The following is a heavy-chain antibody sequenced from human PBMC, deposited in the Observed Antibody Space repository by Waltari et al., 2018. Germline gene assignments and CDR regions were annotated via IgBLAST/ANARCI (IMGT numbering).Heavy chain of an antibody. CDR1: GFSFSSYV. D-gene: IGHD2-8*02. CDR3: AKGTAHYGMDV. J-gene: IGHJ6*02. Sequence: EVLLLESGGGLVQPGGSLRLSCAASGFSFSSYVMSWVRQPPGKGLDWVSGISGSCDDTYYSDSVKGRFTVSRDNSKNTLYLQMPSLRVADTAVYYCAKGTAHYGMDVWGQGTTVTVSS. V-gene: IGHV3-23*01. CDR2: ISGSCDDT.